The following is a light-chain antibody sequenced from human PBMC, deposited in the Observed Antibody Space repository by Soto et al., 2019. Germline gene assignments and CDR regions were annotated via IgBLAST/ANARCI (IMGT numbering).Light chain of an antibody. Sequence: VLTQSPGTLSLSPGESATLSCRASQSVDNNYVAWYQQKPGQAPTLLIHGASSRAAGIPDRFSGSGSGTDFTLTISRLEPEDFAVFHCQQYGNSPYTFGQGTKLEI. J-gene: IGKJ2*01. V-gene: IGKV3-20*01. CDR2: GAS. CDR1: QSVDNNY. CDR3: QQYGNSPYT.